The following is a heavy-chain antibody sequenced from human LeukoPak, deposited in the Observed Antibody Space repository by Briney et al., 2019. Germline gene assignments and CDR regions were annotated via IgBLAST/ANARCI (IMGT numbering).Heavy chain of an antibody. CDR1: GGSISSGDYY. CDR2: IYYSGST. D-gene: IGHD3-22*01. J-gene: IGHJ3*02. V-gene: IGHV4-30-4*08. Sequence: SQTLSLTCTVSGGSISSGDYYWSWIRQPPGKGLEWIGYIYYSGSTYYNPSLKSRVTISVDTSKNQFSLKLSSVTAADTAVYYCARDRDSSGYYDAFDIWGQGTMVTVSS. CDR3: ARDRDSSGYYDAFDI.